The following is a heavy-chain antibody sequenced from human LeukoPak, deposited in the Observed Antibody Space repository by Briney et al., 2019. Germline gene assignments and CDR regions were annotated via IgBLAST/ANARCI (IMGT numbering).Heavy chain of an antibody. V-gene: IGHV3-7*01. D-gene: IGHD1-26*01. CDR3: ARSRIVEASGYMDV. Sequence: GESQRLSCVASGITFSRDWISWVRQAPGKGLEWVANIKQDESEKYYVTSVKGRFTISRDNAKNSLYLQMNSLRAEDTAVYYCARSRIVEASGYMDVWGRGTTVTVSS. CDR1: GITFSRDW. CDR2: IKQDESEK. J-gene: IGHJ6*03.